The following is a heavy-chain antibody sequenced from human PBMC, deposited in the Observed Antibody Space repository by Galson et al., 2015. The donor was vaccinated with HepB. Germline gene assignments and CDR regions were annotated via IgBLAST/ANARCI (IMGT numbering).Heavy chain of an antibody. CDR3: ARRITMVRGLGDYYYGMDV. V-gene: IGHV5-10-1*01. J-gene: IGHJ6*02. D-gene: IGHD3-10*01. CDR2: IDPSDSYT. CDR1: GYSFTSYW. Sequence: QSGAEVKKPGESLRISCKGSGYSFTSYWISWVRQMPGKGLEWMGRIDPSDSYTNYSPSFQGHVTISADKSISTAYLQWSSLKASDTAMYYCARRITMVRGLGDYYYGMDVWGQGTTVTVSS.